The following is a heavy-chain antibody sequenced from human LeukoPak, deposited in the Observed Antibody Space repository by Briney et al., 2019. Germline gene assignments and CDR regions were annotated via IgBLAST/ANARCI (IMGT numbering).Heavy chain of an antibody. V-gene: IGHV3-48*01. J-gene: IGHJ6*03. CDR3: ARHPTVTYYYYYYYMDV. D-gene: IGHD4-17*01. Sequence: GGSLRLSCAASGFTFSSYSMNWVRQAPGKGLEWVSYISSSSTIYYADSVKGRFTISRDNAKNSLYLQMNSLRAEDTAVYYCARHPTVTYYYYYYYMDVWGKGTTVTVSS. CDR2: ISSSSTI. CDR1: GFTFSSYS.